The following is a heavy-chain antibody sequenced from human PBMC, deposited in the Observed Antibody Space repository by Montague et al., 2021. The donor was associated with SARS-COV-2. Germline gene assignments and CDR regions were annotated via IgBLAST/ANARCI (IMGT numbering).Heavy chain of an antibody. J-gene: IGHJ4*02. CDR1: GDSISGSRHF. CDR3: ARGVSYGSGFLSE. D-gene: IGHD3-10*01. Sequence: TLSLTCNVSGDSISGSRHFWNWIRQRPGKGLEWIGYIYHTGTTHYRPSLKSRATLSVDISQNQFSPKLNSMTAADTAIYYCARGVSYGSGFLSEWGPGTLVIVSS. V-gene: IGHV4-31*03. CDR2: IYHTGTT.